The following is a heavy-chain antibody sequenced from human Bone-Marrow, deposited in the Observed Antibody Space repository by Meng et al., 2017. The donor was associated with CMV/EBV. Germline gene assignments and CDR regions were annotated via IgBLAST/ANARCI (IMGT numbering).Heavy chain of an antibody. Sequence: SDTLSLTCTVSGCSISSSSYYWGWIRQPPGKGLEWIGSIYYSGSTYYNPSLKSRVTISVDTSKNQFSLKLSSVTAADTSVYYCTRALNIAVPGIPTYYSLDVWGQGTTVTVSS. D-gene: IGHD6-19*01. CDR3: TRALNIAVPGIPTYYSLDV. V-gene: IGHV4-39*07. J-gene: IGHJ6*02. CDR2: IYYSGST. CDR1: GCSISSSSYY.